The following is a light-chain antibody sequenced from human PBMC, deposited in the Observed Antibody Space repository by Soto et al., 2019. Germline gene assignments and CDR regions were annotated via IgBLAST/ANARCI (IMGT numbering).Light chain of an antibody. J-gene: IGKJ2*01. CDR3: QLYGNSPLYT. Sequence: EIVLTQSPGTLSLSPGERATLSCRAGQTVSSSYLAWYQQIRGQAPRLLIYGASSRATGIPDRLSGSGSGTDFTLTISRLEPEDFAIYYCQLYGNSPLYTFGQGTKLEIK. CDR2: GAS. CDR1: QTVSSSY. V-gene: IGKV3-20*01.